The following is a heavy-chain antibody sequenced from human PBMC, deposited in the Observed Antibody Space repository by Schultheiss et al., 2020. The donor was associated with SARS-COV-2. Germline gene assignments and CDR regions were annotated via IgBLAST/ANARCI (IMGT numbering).Heavy chain of an antibody. D-gene: IGHD3-3*01. CDR2: ISGSGGST. Sequence: GGSLRLSCAASGFTFSSYAMNWVRQAPGKGLEWVSAISGSGGSTYYADSVKGRFTISRDNSKNTLYLQMNSLRTEDTAVYYCAKARADDFWSGYHYFDYWGQGALVTVSS. J-gene: IGHJ4*02. CDR1: GFTFSSYA. CDR3: AKARADDFWSGYHYFDY. V-gene: IGHV3-23*01.